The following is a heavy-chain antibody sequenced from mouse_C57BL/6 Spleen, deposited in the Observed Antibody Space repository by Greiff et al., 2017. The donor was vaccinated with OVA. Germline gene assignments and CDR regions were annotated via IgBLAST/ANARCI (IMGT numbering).Heavy chain of an antibody. CDR1: GYTFTSYW. D-gene: IGHD2-1*01. V-gene: IGHV1-61*01. J-gene: IGHJ2*01. CDR3: ARGLSLPGRFDY. CDR2: IYPSDSET. Sequence: QVQLQQPGAELVRPGSSVKLSCKASGYTFTSYWMDWVKQRPGQGLEWIGNIYPSDSETHYNQKFKDKATLTVDKSSSTAYMQLSSLTSEDSAVYYCARGLSLPGRFDYWGQGTTLTVSS.